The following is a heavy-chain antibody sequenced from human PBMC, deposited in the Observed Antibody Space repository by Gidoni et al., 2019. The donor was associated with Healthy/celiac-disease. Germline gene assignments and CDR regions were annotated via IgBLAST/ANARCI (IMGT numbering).Heavy chain of an antibody. CDR3: ARGRYHDSSGFPY. J-gene: IGHJ4*02. CDR1: GPSFSGYY. CDR2: ITHTGST. Sequence: QVQLQQWGAGLLKPSETLSHTCAMSGPSFSGYYWSWIRQSPGRGLEWIAKITHTGSTNYNPTLRSRVTISVDASKNQFSLQLRSVTAADTAVYYCARGRYHDSSGFPYWGQGTLVTVSS. D-gene: IGHD3-22*01. V-gene: IGHV4-34*01.